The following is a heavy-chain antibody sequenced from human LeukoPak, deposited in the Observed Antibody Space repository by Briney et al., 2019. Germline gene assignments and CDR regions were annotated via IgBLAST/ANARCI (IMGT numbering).Heavy chain of an antibody. Sequence: ASVKVSCKASGYTFTGYYMHWVRQAPGQGLEWMGWMNPNSGNTGYAQKFQGRVTMTRNTSISTAYMELSSLRSEDTAVYYCARGHGVAVAGSNGNWGQGTLVTVSS. J-gene: IGHJ4*02. CDR1: GYTFTGYY. CDR2: MNPNSGNT. V-gene: IGHV1-8*02. CDR3: ARGHGVAVAGSNGN. D-gene: IGHD6-19*01.